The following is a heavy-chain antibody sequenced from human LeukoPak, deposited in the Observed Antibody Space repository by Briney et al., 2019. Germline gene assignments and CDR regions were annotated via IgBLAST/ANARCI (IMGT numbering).Heavy chain of an antibody. J-gene: IGHJ3*02. D-gene: IGHD3-22*01. Sequence: GGSLRLSCAASGFTFSSYGMSWVRRAPGKGLEWVANIRRDGSETHYVDSVMGRFTISSDNAKNSLYLQMNSLRAEDTAVYYCARDDTHYGSSGSFYDAFDIWGQGTMVTVSS. CDR1: GFTFSSYG. CDR3: ARDDTHYGSSGSFYDAFDI. V-gene: IGHV3-7*01. CDR2: IRRDGSET.